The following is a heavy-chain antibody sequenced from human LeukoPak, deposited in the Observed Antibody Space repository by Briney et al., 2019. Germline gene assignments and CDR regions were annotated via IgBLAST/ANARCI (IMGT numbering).Heavy chain of an antibody. J-gene: IGHJ6*03. D-gene: IGHD5-18*01. V-gene: IGHV4-34*01. CDR1: GGSLSDYY. CDR2: INQSGST. CDR3: ARGPSGHSNTFYYYYMDV. Sequence: PSETLSLTCAVYGGSLSDYYWNWFRQSPGNGLEWVGEINQSGSTNYSPSLKTRLTISVDTSKNQISLRLNSLTAADTAVYYCARGPSGHSNTFYYYYMDVWGKGTTVTVSS.